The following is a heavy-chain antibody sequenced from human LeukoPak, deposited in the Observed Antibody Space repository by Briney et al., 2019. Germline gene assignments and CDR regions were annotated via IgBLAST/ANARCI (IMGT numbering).Heavy chain of an antibody. CDR1: GGSFSGYY. Sequence: SETLSLTCAVYGGSFSGYYWSWSRQPLGKGLEWIGEINHSGSTNYNPSLKSRVTIPVDTSKNQFSLKLSSVTAADTAVYYCARGLYYGSPGAWFDPWGQGTRVTVSS. V-gene: IGHV4-34*01. CDR2: INHSGST. J-gene: IGHJ5*02. D-gene: IGHD3-10*01. CDR3: ARGLYYGSPGAWFDP.